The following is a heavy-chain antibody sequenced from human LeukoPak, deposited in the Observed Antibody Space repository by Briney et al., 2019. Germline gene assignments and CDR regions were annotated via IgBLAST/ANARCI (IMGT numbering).Heavy chain of an antibody. CDR1: GFTFSSYD. D-gene: IGHD6-13*01. J-gene: IGHJ5*02. CDR2: ISYDGSNT. V-gene: IGHV3-30*18. CDR3: AKDSLYSSSWYGVNWLDP. Sequence: GRSLRLSCAASGFTFSSYDMHWVRQAPGKGLEWVAVISYDGSNTYYADSVKGRITISRDNSKNTLYLQMNSLRAEDTAVYYCAKDSLYSSSWYGVNWLDPWGQGTLVTVSS.